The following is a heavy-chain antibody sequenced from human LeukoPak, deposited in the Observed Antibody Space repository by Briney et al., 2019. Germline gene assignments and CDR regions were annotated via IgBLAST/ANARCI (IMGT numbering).Heavy chain of an antibody. D-gene: IGHD3-22*01. CDR3: AKDYYDSSGYYYSGSGPY. V-gene: IGHV3-64*04. CDR1: GFTFSSYA. J-gene: IGHJ4*02. Sequence: PGGSLRLSCSASGFTFSSYAMHWVRQAPGKGLEYVSAISSNGGSTYYADSVKGRFTISRGNSKNTLYLQMNSLRAEDTAVYYCAKDYYDSSGYYYSGSGPYWGQGTLVTVSS. CDR2: ISSNGGST.